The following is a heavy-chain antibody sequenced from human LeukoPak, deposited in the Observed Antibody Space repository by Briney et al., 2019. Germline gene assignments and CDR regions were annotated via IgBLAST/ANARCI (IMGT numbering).Heavy chain of an antibody. CDR3: ARQPNYYYYMDV. J-gene: IGHJ6*03. V-gene: IGHV4-59*08. CDR2: IYSSGHT. CDR1: GGSISNYY. Sequence: PSESLSLTCSVSGGSISNYYWSCIRQPPGKGLDWIGYIYSSGHTNYKPSLQSRVTLSVDTSKNQVSLKLTSVTAADTAVYYCARQPNYYYYMDVWGKGTTVTVSS.